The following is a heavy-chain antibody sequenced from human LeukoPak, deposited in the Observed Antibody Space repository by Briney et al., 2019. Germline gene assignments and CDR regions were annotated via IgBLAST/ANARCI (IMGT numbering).Heavy chain of an antibody. D-gene: IGHD3-22*01. CDR2: IYLGDFDT. V-gene: IGHV5-51*01. CDR3: ARRYDSSGYHDY. Sequence: RGESLQISCQGSGYPSTSYGIGWVRQLPGKGLEWMGIIYLGDFDTTYRTSFQGQFTISAATSISTSYCQWSILKASAPAIFYCARRYDSSGYHDYWGQGTLVTVSS. CDR1: GYPSTSYG. J-gene: IGHJ4*02.